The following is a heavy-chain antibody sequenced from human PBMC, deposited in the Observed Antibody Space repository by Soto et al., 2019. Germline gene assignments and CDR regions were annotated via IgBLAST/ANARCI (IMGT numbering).Heavy chain of an antibody. CDR1: GYTFTGYY. J-gene: IGHJ6*02. CDR3: ARDRRYYGSGRYWDYYNYYGMDV. CDR2: INPNSGGT. Sequence: GASVKVSCKASGYTFTGYYMHWVRQAPGQGLEWMGWINPNSGGTNYAQKFQGRVTMTRDTSISIAYMELRRLRSDDTAVYYCARDRRYYGSGRYWDYYNYYGMDVWGQGTTVTVSS. V-gene: IGHV1-2*02. D-gene: IGHD3-10*01.